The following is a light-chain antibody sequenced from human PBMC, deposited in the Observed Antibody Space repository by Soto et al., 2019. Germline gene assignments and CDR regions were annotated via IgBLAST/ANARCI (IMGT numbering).Light chain of an antibody. Sequence: ETVLTQSPATLSLSPGEGATLSCRSSQSVSTNFFAWYQQKPGQAPRLLIYGASTRATGIPDRFSGSGSGTDFTLTISRLEPEDFAVYYCQQYGRTSWTFGQGTKV. CDR1: QSVSTNF. V-gene: IGKV3-20*01. J-gene: IGKJ1*01. CDR3: QQYGRTSWT. CDR2: GAS.